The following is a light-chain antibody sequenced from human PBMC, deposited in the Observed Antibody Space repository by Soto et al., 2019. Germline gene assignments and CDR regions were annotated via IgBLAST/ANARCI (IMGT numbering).Light chain of an antibody. CDR1: QGISSY. CDR2: AAS. Sequence: PSSLSASTGDRVTITCRASQGISSYLAWYQQKPGKAPKLLIYAASTLQSGVPSRFSGSGSGTDFTLTISCLQSEDFATYYCQQYYSYPRTFGQGTKV. J-gene: IGKJ1*01. V-gene: IGKV1-8*01. CDR3: QQYYSYPRT.